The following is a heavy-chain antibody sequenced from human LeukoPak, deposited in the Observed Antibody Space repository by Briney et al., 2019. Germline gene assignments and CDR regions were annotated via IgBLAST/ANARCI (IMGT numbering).Heavy chain of an antibody. J-gene: IGHJ4*02. D-gene: IGHD5-18*01. V-gene: IGHV3-9*01. Sequence: GGSLRLSCAASRFTFDDYAMHWVRQAPGKGLEWVSGISWNSGSIGYADSVKGRFTISRDNAKNSLYLQMNSLRAEDTALYYCEKDTPPGNSYGGYLTYWGQETRVTVSS. CDR3: EKDTPPGNSYGGYLTY. CDR1: RFTFDDYA. CDR2: ISWNSGSI.